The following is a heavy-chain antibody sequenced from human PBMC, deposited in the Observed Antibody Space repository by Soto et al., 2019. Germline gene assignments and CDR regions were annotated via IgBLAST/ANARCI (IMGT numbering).Heavy chain of an antibody. Sequence: EVQLLESGGGLVQPGGSLRLSCAASGFTFSSYAMSWVRQAPGKGLEWVSAISGSGGSTYYADSVKGRFTISRDNSKNXLYLQMNTLRAEDTAVYYCAKDRSGRDGYTYQFDYWGQGTLVTVSS. CDR2: ISGSGGST. CDR1: GFTFSSYA. V-gene: IGHV3-23*01. D-gene: IGHD2-21*01. CDR3: AKDRSGRDGYTYQFDY. J-gene: IGHJ4*02.